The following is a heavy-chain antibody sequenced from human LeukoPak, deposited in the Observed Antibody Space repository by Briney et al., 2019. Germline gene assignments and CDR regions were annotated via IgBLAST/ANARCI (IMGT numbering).Heavy chain of an antibody. CDR2: INPCRGST. D-gene: IGHD3-10*01. J-gene: IGHJ6*04. Sequence: ASVKVSCTASGYTFTRYYMHWVRQAPGQGVEWRGVINPCRGSTSYAQKFQGRVTMTRDTSTSTVYMDLSSLRPEDTAVYYCAPGDYNLYYYGSGDLPHVMDVWGKGTTVTVSS. V-gene: IGHV1-46*01. CDR1: GYTFTRYY. CDR3: APGDYNLYYYGSGDLPHVMDV.